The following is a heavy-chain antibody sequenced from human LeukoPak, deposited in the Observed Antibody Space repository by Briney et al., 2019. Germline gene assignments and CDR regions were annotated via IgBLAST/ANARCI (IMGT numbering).Heavy chain of an antibody. CDR3: ARTTYCSSTSCRKGFDY. CDR2: INPNSGGT. Sequence: ASVKVSCKASGYTFTGYYMHWVRQAPGQGLEWMGWINPNSGGTNYAQKFQGRATMTRDTSISTAYMELSRLRSDDTAVYYCARTTYCSSTSCRKGFDYWGQGTLVTVSS. V-gene: IGHV1-2*02. CDR1: GYTFTGYY. J-gene: IGHJ4*02. D-gene: IGHD2-2*01.